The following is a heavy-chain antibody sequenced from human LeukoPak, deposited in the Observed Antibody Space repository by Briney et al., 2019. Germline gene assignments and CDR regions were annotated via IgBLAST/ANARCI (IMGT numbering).Heavy chain of an antibody. D-gene: IGHD6-13*01. Sequence: GGALRLSCEASGFTFERYARSWGCPAPGEGVGWVARITGRVIETNYTDSVKGRFTISRDNSKKTFYLDMNSLRAEDTAVYYCARAAIAAARIYYYMDVWGKGTTVTVSS. CDR3: ARAAIAAARIYYYMDV. J-gene: IGHJ6*03. CDR1: GFTFERYA. V-gene: IGHV3-23*01. CDR2: ITGRVIET.